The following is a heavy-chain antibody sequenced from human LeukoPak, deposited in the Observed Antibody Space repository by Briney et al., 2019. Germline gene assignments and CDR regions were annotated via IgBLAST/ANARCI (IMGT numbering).Heavy chain of an antibody. D-gene: IGHD3-10*01. CDR2: ISYDGSNK. J-gene: IGHJ6*03. CDR1: GFTFSSYG. V-gene: IGHV3-30*18. Sequence: HPGRSLRLSCAASGFTFSSYGMHWVRQAPGKGLEWVAVISYDGSNKYYADSVKGRFTISRDNSKNTLYLQMNSLRAEDTAVYYCAKDGTRGSGSYYQYYYYYYMDVWGKGTTVTVSS. CDR3: AKDGTRGSGSYYQYYYYYYMDV.